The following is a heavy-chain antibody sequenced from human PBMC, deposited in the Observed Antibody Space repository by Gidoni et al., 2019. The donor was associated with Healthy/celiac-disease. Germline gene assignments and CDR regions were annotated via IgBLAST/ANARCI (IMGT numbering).Heavy chain of an antibody. J-gene: IGHJ6*02. CDR3: ARDRLRFLELFHYGV. Sequence: QVQLVQSGAEVKKPGASGKVSCKASGYTFTSYGISWVRQAPGQGLEWMGWISAYNGNTNYAQKLQGRVTMTTDTSTSTAYMALRSRRSDDTAVYYCARDRLRFLELFHYGVWGQGTTVTVSS. CDR2: ISAYNGNT. CDR1: GYTFTSYG. D-gene: IGHD3-3*01. V-gene: IGHV1-18*01.